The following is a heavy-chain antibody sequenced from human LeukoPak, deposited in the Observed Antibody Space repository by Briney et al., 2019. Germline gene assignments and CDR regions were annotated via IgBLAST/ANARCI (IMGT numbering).Heavy chain of an antibody. CDR3: ARVGIVVVVAATPAWFGP. D-gene: IGHD2-15*01. J-gene: IGHJ5*02. Sequence: SETLSLTCTVTGYSISSGYYWGWIRQPPGKGLEWIGSIYHSGSTYYNPSLKSRVTISVDTSKNQFSLKLSSVTAADTAVYYCARVGIVVVVAATPAWFGPWGQGTLVTVSS. V-gene: IGHV4-38-2*02. CDR1: GYSISSGYY. CDR2: IYHSGST.